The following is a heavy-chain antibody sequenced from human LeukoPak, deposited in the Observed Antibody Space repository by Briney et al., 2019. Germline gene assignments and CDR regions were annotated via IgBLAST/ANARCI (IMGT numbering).Heavy chain of an antibody. CDR1: GGSVSSSIYY. J-gene: IGHJ5*02. Sequence: SETLSLTCTVSGGSVSSSIYYWGWIRQPPGKGLEWIGSIYYSGSTSYNPSLKSRVTISVDTSKNQFSLKLSSVTAADTAVYYCARSSFDPWGQGTLVTVSS. CDR3: ARSSFDP. V-gene: IGHV4-39*01. CDR2: IYYSGST.